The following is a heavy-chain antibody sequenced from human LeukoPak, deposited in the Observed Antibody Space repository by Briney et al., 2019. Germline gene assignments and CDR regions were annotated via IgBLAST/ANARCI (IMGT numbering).Heavy chain of an antibody. CDR1: GFTFSSYA. D-gene: IGHD6-19*01. Sequence: PGGSLRLSCAASGFTFSSYAMHWVRQAPGKGLEWVAVISNDGSNKYYADSVKGRFTISRDNTKNTLYLQMNSLRAEDTAVYYCAREPEQWLVVYFDYWGQGTLVTVSA. V-gene: IGHV3-30-3*01. J-gene: IGHJ4*02. CDR2: ISNDGSNK. CDR3: AREPEQWLVVYFDY.